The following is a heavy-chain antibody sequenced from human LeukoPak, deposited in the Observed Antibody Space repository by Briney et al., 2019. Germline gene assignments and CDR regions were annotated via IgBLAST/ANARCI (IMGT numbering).Heavy chain of an antibody. D-gene: IGHD6-19*01. J-gene: IGHJ6*02. V-gene: IGHV4-34*01. CDR2: INHSGST. Sequence: PSETLSLTCAVYGGSFSGYYWSWIRQPPGMGLEWIGEINHSGSTNYNPSLKSRVTISVDTSKNQFSLKLSSVTAADTAVYYCARSQWLGYYYYYYGMDVWGQGTTVTVSS. CDR1: GGSFSGYY. CDR3: ARSQWLGYYYYYYGMDV.